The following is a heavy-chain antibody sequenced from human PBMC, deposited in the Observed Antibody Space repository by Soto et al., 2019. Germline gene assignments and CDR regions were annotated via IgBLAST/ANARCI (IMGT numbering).Heavy chain of an antibody. Sequence: SETLSLTCTLSGGSVRAPDWWNWVRQSPDKGLEWIAEVHISGHSNYNPSLRSRVSVSIDSSKNQFYLNLNSVTAADTAIYCCARVRQGCSANNCYFDPWGQGTQVTVSS. CDR2: VHISGHS. CDR1: GGSVRAPDW. CDR3: ARVRQGCSANNCYFDP. J-gene: IGHJ5*01. V-gene: IGHV4-4*01. D-gene: IGHD1-1*01.